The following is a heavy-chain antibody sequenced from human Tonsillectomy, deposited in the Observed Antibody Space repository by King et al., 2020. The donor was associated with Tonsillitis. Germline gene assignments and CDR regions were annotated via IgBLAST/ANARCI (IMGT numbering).Heavy chain of an antibody. J-gene: IGHJ3*02. CDR2: MNPNSGNT. CDR1: GYTFTSYD. Sequence: VQLVESGAEVKKPGASVKVSCKASGYTFTSYDMHWVRQATGQGLEWMGWMNPNSGNTGYAQKFQGKLTMTRNTSISTAYMEMSSLRSEDTAVYYCATGSYFGRTGYYSLGAFVIWGQGTMVTVSS. V-gene: IGHV1-8*01. CDR3: ATGSYFGRTGYYSLGAFVI. D-gene: IGHD3/OR15-3a*01.